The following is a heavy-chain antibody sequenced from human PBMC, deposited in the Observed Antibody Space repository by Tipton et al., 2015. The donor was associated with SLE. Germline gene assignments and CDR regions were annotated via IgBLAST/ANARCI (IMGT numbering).Heavy chain of an antibody. CDR3: TRGHFNSGTFPYYNYYYYMDV. J-gene: IGHJ6*03. CDR2: IYHNGAT. D-gene: IGHD3-10*01. Sequence: TLSLTCSVSGVSISGYYCSWIRQPPGKGLEWVGFIYHNGATKYNPSLKNRLSISIETTKNQFSLKLTSVTAADSAVYYCTRGHFNSGTFPYYNYYYYMDVWGKGTAVTVSS. V-gene: IGHV4-59*01. CDR1: GVSISGYY.